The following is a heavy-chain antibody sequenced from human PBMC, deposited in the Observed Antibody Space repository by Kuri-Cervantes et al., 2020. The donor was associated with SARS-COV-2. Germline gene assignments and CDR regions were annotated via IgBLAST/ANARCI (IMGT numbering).Heavy chain of an antibody. CDR3: AELGMGPVDY. CDR1: GFTFSSYS. CDR2: ISSSSSTI. V-gene: IGHV3-48*01. Sequence: GGSLSLSCAASGFTFSSYSMNWVRQAPGKGLEWVSYISSSSSTIYYADSVKGRFTISRDNAKNSLYLQMNSLRAEDTAVYYCAELGMGPVDYWGQGTLVTVSS. J-gene: IGHJ4*02. D-gene: IGHD7-27*01.